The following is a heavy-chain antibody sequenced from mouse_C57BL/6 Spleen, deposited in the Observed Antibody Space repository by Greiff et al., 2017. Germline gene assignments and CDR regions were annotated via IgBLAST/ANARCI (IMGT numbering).Heavy chain of an antibody. Sequence: EVQLQQSGPELVKPGASVKMSCKASGYTFTDYNMHWVKQSHGKSLEWIGYINPNNGGTSYNQKFKGKATLTVNKSYSTAYMELRSLTSEDSAVYYCARGYYGSSWYFDVWGTGTTVTVSS. V-gene: IGHV1-22*01. J-gene: IGHJ1*03. D-gene: IGHD1-1*01. CDR1: GYTFTDYN. CDR3: ARGYYGSSWYFDV. CDR2: INPNNGGT.